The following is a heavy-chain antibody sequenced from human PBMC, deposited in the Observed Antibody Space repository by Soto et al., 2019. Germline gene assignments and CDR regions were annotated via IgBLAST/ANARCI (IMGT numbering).Heavy chain of an antibody. CDR1: GYTFTHHG. CDR3: ARVYGSGSYIAFDF. Sequence: QVQLVQSGAEVKKPGASVKVSCKASGYTFTHHGISWVRQAPGQGLAWMGWISALNGNTKYVDNFQDRVTMTTDTSTNTSYMEVRSLRSDDTAIYYCARVYGSGSYIAFDFWGQGTMVTVSS. CDR2: ISALNGNT. J-gene: IGHJ3*01. V-gene: IGHV1-18*01. D-gene: IGHD3-10*01.